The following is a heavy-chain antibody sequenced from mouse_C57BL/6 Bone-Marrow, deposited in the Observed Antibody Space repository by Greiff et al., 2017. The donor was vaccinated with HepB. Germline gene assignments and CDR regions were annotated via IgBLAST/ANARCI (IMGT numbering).Heavy chain of an antibody. CDR1: GFSFNTYA. CDR3: VRDYGSSYGGY. Sequence: EVQGVESGGGLVQPKGSLKLSCAASGFSFNTYAMNWVRQAPGKGLEWVARIRSKSNNYATYYADSVKDRFTISRDDSESMLYLQMNNLKTEDTAMYYCVRDYGSSYGGYWGQGTTLTVSS. CDR2: IRSKSNNYAT. J-gene: IGHJ2*01. V-gene: IGHV10-1*01. D-gene: IGHD1-1*01.